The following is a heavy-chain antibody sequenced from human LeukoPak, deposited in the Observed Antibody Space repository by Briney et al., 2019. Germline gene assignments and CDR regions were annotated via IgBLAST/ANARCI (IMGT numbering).Heavy chain of an antibody. CDR3: ARMAKSGYYKTFDY. V-gene: IGHV3-30-3*01. J-gene: IGHJ4*02. Sequence: PGGSLRLSCAASGFTFSSYAIHWVRQAPGKGLEWVAVISYDGSNKYYADSVKGRFTISRDNSKNTLYLLMNSLRAEDTAVYYCARMAKSGYYKTFDYWGQGTLVTVSS. CDR1: GFTFSSYA. D-gene: IGHD3-22*01. CDR2: ISYDGSNK.